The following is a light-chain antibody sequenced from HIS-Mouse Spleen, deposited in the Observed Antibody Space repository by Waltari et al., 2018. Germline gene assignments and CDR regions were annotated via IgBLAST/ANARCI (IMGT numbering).Light chain of an antibody. V-gene: IGLV2-23*01. Sequence: QSALTXPASVSGSPGQSITISXTXTSSDVXGYNLVSWYQQHPGKAPQLMIYEGSKRPSXXSNRFSGYKSGXTASLTISGLQAEDEADYYCCSYAGSSTVVFGGGTKLTV. CDR1: SSDVXGYNL. CDR3: CSYAGSSTVV. J-gene: IGLJ2*01. CDR2: EGS.